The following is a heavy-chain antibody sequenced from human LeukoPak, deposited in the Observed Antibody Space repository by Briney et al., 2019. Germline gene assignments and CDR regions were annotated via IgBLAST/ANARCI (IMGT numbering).Heavy chain of an antibody. CDR3: ARPSTARYYYDTSGYYRGAVDY. CDR1: GYTFTTYG. J-gene: IGHJ4*01. CDR2: ISAYNGNT. D-gene: IGHD3-22*01. Sequence: ASVKVSCKASGYTFTTYGISWVRQAPGQGLEWMGWISAYNGNTNYAQKFQGRVTMTTDTSTSTAYMELRSLRSDDTAVYYCARPSTARYYYDTSGYYRGAVDYCGHGTLVTTSS. V-gene: IGHV1-18*01.